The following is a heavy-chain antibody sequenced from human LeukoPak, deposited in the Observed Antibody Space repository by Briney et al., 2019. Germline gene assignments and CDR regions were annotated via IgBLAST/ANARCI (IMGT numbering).Heavy chain of an antibody. Sequence: SETLSLTCTVSGYSISSGYYWGWIRQPPGKGLEWIGIIYHSGSTYYNPSLKSRVTISVDTSKNQFSLKLSSVTAADTAVYYCARDLGRYYDSSGYPGYWGQGTLVTVSS. CDR1: GYSISSGYY. J-gene: IGHJ4*02. CDR3: ARDLGRYYDSSGYPGY. V-gene: IGHV4-38-2*02. D-gene: IGHD3-22*01. CDR2: IYHSGST.